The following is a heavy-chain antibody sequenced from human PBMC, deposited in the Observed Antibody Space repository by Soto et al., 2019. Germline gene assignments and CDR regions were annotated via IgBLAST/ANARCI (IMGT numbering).Heavy chain of an antibody. D-gene: IGHD3-16*01. CDR1: GYTFTSYG. CDR2: ISAYNGNT. CDR3: ARGGWSDQLPRLGYYYYGMDV. J-gene: IGHJ6*02. V-gene: IGHV1-18*04. Sequence: QVQLVQSGAEVEKPGASVKVSCKASGYTFTSYGISWVRQAPGQGLEWMGWISAYNGNTNYAQKLQGRVTMTTDTSTSTAYMELRSLRSDDTAVYYCARGGWSDQLPRLGYYYYGMDVWGQGTTVTVSS.